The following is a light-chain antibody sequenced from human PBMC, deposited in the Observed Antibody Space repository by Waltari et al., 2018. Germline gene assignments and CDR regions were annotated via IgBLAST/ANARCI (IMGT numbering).Light chain of an antibody. Sequence: DIQMSQSPSTLSASIGDRVTITCRASQNIKTWVAWYQQKPGKAPKFLVYKASTLDSGVPSRFSGSGSGTEFTLTISSLQPDDFATYYCQQYDTYPLTFGGRTKVEIK. J-gene: IGKJ4*01. CDR1: QNIKTW. V-gene: IGKV1-5*03. CDR2: KAS. CDR3: QQYDTYPLT.